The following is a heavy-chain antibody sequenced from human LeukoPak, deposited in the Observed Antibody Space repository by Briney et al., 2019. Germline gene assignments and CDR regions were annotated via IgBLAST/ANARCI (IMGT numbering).Heavy chain of an antibody. V-gene: IGHV1-58*01. D-gene: IGHD3-3*01. CDR2: IVVGSGNT. J-gene: IGHJ3*02. CDR3: AAEHVLRFLEWFGPDAFDI. Sequence: ASVKVSCKASGFTFTSSAVQWVRQARGQRLEWIGWIVVGSGNTNYAQKFQERVTITRDMSTSTAYMELSSLRSEDTAVYYCAAEHVLRFLEWFGPDAFDIWGQGTMVTVSS. CDR1: GFTFTSSA.